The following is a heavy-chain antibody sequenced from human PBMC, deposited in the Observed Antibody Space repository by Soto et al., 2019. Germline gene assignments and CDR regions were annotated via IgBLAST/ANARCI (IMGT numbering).Heavy chain of an antibody. CDR1: GFTFSSYW. D-gene: IGHD6-19*01. J-gene: IGHJ6*02. CDR2: INSDGSST. CDR3: ARDWSSGWYGMDV. Sequence: PGGSLRLSCAASGFTFSSYWMHWVRQAPGKGLVWVSRINSDGSSTSYADSVKGRFTISRDNAKNTLYLQMNSLRAEDTAVYYRARDWSSGWYGMDVWGQGTTVTSP. V-gene: IGHV3-74*01.